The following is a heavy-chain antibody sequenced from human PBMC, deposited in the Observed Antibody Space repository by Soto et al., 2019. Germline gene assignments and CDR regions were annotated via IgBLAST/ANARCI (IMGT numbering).Heavy chain of an antibody. J-gene: IGHJ4*02. CDR1: GGSISSGGYY. CDR2: IYYSGST. V-gene: IGHV4-31*03. Sequence: SETLSLTCTVSGGSISSGGYYWSWIRQHPGKGLEWIGYIYYSGSTYYNPSLKSRVTISVDTSKNQFSLKLSSVTAADTAVYYCARVAPVAARPFLYYFDYWGQGTLVTVSS. CDR3: ARVAPVAARPFLYYFDY. D-gene: IGHD6-6*01.